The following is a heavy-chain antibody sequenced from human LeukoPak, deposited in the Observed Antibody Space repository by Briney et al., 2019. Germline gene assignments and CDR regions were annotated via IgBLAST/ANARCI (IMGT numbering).Heavy chain of an antibody. Sequence: PGGSLRLSCAASGFTFDDYGMSWVRPPPGKGLEWVSGINWNGGSTGYADSVKGRFTISRDNAKHCLYLQMNSLRAEDTALYYCARDHGYCSGGSCYNYWGQGTLVTVSS. CDR1: GFTFDDYG. CDR3: ARDHGYCSGGSCYNY. V-gene: IGHV3-20*04. D-gene: IGHD2-15*01. CDR2: INWNGGST. J-gene: IGHJ4*02.